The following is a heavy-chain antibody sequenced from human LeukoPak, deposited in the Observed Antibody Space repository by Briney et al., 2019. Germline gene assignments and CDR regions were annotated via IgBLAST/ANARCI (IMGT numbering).Heavy chain of an antibody. D-gene: IGHD3-9*01. CDR2: IYYSGIT. V-gene: IGHV4-59*01. Sequence: PSETLSLTCTLTGASMTNYYWSWIRKPPGKGLEWIGYIYYSGITNYNPSLTSRVSISVDMSKNQFSLKLTSVTAADTAVYYCARGRGYFDPFDPWGQGTLVTVSS. CDR3: ARGRGYFDPFDP. J-gene: IGHJ5*02. CDR1: GASMTNYY.